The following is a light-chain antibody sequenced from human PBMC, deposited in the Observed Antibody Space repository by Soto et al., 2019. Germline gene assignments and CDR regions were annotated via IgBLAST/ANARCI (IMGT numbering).Light chain of an antibody. CDR2: QDS. CDR1: KLGDKY. Sequence: SYELTQPPSVSVSPGQTASITCSGDKLGDKYACWYQQKPGQSPVLVIYQDSKRPSGIPERFSGSNSGNTATLTISGTQAMDEADYYCQAWDSSLDVFGGGTKVTVL. J-gene: IGLJ2*01. V-gene: IGLV3-1*01. CDR3: QAWDSSLDV.